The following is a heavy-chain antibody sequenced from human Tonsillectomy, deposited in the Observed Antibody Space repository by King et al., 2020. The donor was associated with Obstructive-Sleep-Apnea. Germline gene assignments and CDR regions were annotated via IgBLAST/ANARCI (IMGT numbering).Heavy chain of an antibody. CDR3: ARDFQGSSYYFDY. Sequence: VQLVESGGGVVQPGRSLRLSCAASGFTFSNYAMHWVRQAPGKGLEWVAVISYDGSYKYYADSVKGRFTIPRDNSNNTLYLQMNSLRAEDTALYYCARDFQGSSYYFDYWGQGTLVTVSS. D-gene: IGHD6-6*01. CDR2: ISYDGSYK. J-gene: IGHJ4*02. CDR1: GFTFSNYA. V-gene: IGHV3-30*04.